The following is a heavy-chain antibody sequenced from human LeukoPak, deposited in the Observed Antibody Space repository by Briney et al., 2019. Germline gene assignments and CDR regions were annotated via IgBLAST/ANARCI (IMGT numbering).Heavy chain of an antibody. CDR3: ARSDGYGLVGI. CDR1: GGSFSGYY. CDR2: INHSGST. Sequence: PSETLSLTCAVYGGSFSGYYWSWIRQPPGKGLEWIGEINHSGSTNYNPSLKSRVTISLDTSKNQVSLKLTSVTAADTAVYYCARSDGYGLVGIWGQGTMVTVSS. D-gene: IGHD5-18*01. J-gene: IGHJ3*02. V-gene: IGHV4-34*01.